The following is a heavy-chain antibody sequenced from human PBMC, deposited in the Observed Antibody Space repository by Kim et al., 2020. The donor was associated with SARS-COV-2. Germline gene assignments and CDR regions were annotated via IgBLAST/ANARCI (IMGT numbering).Heavy chain of an antibody. CDR1: GYTFTSYG. V-gene: IGHV1-18*01. CDR2: ISAYNGNT. CDR3: ARDTHSSGWYWSCYYYGMDV. Sequence: ASVKVSCKASGYTFTSYGISWVRQAPGQGLEWMGWISAYNGNTNYAQKLQGRVTMTTDTSTSTAYMELRSLRSDDTAVYYCARDTHSSGWYWSCYYYGMDVWGQGTTVTVSS. J-gene: IGHJ6*02. D-gene: IGHD6-19*01.